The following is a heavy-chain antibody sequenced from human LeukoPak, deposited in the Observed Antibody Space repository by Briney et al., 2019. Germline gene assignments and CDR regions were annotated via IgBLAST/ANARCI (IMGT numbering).Heavy chain of an antibody. CDR3: ARGLWFGELAK. D-gene: IGHD3-10*01. V-gene: IGHV3-48*03. J-gene: IGHJ4*02. CDR1: GFTFSSYE. Sequence: GGSLRLSCAASGFTFSSYEMNWVRQAPGKGLEWVSYISSSGSTIYYADSVKGRFTIPRDNAKNSLYLQMNSLRAEDTAVYYCARGLWFGELAKWGQGTLVTVSS. CDR2: ISSSGSTI.